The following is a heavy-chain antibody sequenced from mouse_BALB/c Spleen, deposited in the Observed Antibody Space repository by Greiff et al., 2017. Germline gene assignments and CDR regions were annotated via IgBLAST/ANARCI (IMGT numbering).Heavy chain of an antibody. CDR1: GFTFSSYA. CDR3: ARDGGTDYYAMDY. D-gene: IGHD3-3*01. CDR2: ISSGGSYT. Sequence: EVKVVESGGGLVKPGGSLKLSCAASGFTFSSYAMSWVRQSPEKRLEWVAEISSGGSYTYYPDTVTGRFTISRDNAKNTLYLEMSSLRSEDTAMYYCARDGGTDYYAMDYWGQGTSVTVSS. J-gene: IGHJ4*01. V-gene: IGHV5-9-4*01.